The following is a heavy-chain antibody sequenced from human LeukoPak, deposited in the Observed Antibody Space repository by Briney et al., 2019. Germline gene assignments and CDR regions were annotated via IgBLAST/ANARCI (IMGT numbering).Heavy chain of an antibody. CDR3: AKDYGITGTGGAWLDP. CDR2: IRYDGSEK. D-gene: IGHD1-20*01. J-gene: IGHJ5*02. V-gene: IGHV3-30*02. Sequence: GGSLRLSCAASGFTFNSYGMHWVRQAPGKGLEWVAFIRYDGSEKYYADSVTGRFTISRDNSKNTLFLQMNSLRAEDMAVYYCAKDYGITGTGGAWLDPWGQGTLVTVSS. CDR1: GFTFNSYG.